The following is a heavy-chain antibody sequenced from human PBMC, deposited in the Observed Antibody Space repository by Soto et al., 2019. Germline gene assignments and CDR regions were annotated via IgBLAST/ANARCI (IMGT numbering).Heavy chain of an antibody. V-gene: IGHV4-4*02. CDR1: GGSFTSNNW. D-gene: IGHD1-7*01. CDR3: ASRDPGTSVDY. J-gene: IGHJ4*02. CDR2: IYRTGST. Sequence: SGTLSLTCAVSGGSFTSNNWWTWVRQPPGQGLEWIGEIYRTGSTNYNPSLKSRVTISLDKSENQFSLKVTSLTAADTAVYYCASRDPGTSVDYWGQGTLVTVSS.